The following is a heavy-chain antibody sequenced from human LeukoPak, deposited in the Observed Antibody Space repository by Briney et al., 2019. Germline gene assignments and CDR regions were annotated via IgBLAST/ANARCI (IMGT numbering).Heavy chain of an antibody. CDR3: ARDPTDYGDYYYYGMDV. D-gene: IGHD4-17*01. CDR2: IYYSGST. CDR1: GGSISSGDYY. Sequence: SQTLSLTCTVSGGSISSGDYYWSWIRQPPGRGLEWIGYIYYSGSTYYNPSLKSRVTISVDTSKNQFSLKLSSVTAADTAVYYCARDPTDYGDYYYYGMDVWGQGTTVTVSS. V-gene: IGHV4-30-4*01. J-gene: IGHJ6*02.